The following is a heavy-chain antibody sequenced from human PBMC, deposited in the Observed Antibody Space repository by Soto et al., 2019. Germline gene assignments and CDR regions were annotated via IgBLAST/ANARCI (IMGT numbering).Heavy chain of an antibody. V-gene: IGHV3-30-3*01. Sequence: LRLSCAASGFTFSSYAMHWVRQAPGKGLEWVAVISYDGSNKYYADSVKGRFTISRDNSKITLYLQMHSLRAEDTAVYYCARGPSSLTRFDYWGQGTLVTVSS. CDR2: ISYDGSNK. CDR1: GFTFSSYA. CDR3: ARGPSSLTRFDY. D-gene: IGHD2-2*01. J-gene: IGHJ4*02.